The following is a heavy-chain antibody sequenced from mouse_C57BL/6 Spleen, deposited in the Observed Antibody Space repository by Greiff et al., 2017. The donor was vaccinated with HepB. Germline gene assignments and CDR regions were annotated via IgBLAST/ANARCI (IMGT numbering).Heavy chain of an antibody. D-gene: IGHD1-1*01. Sequence: VQLQQSGPELVKPGASVKISCKASGYSFTGYYMNWVKQSPEKSLEWIGEINPSTGGTTYNQKFKAKATLTVDKSSSTAYMQLKSLTSEDSAVYYCERAGAYGSSDYWGKGTTLTVSS. V-gene: IGHV1-42*01. J-gene: IGHJ2*01. CDR2: INPSTGGT. CDR3: ERAGAYGSSDY. CDR1: GYSFTGYY.